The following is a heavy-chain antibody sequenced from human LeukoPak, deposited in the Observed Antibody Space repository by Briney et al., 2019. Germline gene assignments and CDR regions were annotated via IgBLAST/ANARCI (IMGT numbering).Heavy chain of an antibody. J-gene: IGHJ3*02. CDR1: GFTFSSYG. V-gene: IGHV3-30*02. CDR2: IRYDGSNK. D-gene: IGHD3-3*01. Sequence: GGSLRLSCAASGFTFSSYGMHWVRQAPGKGLELVAFIRYDGSNKYYADSVKGRFTISRDNSKNTLYLQMNSLRAEDTAVYYCARYDSDAFDIWGQGTMVTVSS. CDR3: ARYDSDAFDI.